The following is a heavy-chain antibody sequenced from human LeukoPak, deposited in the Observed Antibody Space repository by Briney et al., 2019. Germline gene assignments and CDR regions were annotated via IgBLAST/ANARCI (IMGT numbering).Heavy chain of an antibody. CDR1: GFTFSSYS. J-gene: IGHJ3*02. V-gene: IGHV3-48*02. CDR2: ISSSSSTT. Sequence: GGSLTLSCAASGFTFSSYSMNWVRQAPGKGLEWVSYISSSSSTTYYADSVKGRFTISRDNAKNSLYLQMNSPRDEDTAVYYCARGRGYSGYDYGAFDIWGQGTMVTVSS. D-gene: IGHD5-12*01. CDR3: ARGRGYSGYDYGAFDI.